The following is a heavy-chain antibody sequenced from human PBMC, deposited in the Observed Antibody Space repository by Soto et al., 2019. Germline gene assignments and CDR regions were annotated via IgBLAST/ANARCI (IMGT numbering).Heavy chain of an antibody. V-gene: IGHV4-31*03. J-gene: IGHJ4*02. CDR1: GGSISSGGYY. D-gene: IGHD3-16*02. CDR2: IYYSGST. Sequence: SETLSLTCTVSGGSISSGGYYWSWIRQHPGKGLEWIGYIYYSGSTYYNPSLKSRVTISVDTSKNQFSLKLSSVTAADTAVYYCASWITFGGVIVPPYYWGQGTLVTVS. CDR3: ASWITFGGVIVPPYY.